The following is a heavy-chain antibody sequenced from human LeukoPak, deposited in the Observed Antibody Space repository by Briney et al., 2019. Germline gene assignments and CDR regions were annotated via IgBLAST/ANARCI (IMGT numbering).Heavy chain of an antibody. CDR3: ARVGTGSYYDDAFDI. V-gene: IGHV4-61*02. CDR1: GGSISSGSYY. Sequence: SETLSLTCTVSGGSISSGSYYWSWIRQPAGKALEWIGRIYTSGSTNYNPSLKSRVTISVDTSKNQFSLKLSSVTAADTAVYYCARVGTGSYYDDAFDIWGQGTMVTVSS. J-gene: IGHJ3*02. D-gene: IGHD3-22*01. CDR2: IYTSGST.